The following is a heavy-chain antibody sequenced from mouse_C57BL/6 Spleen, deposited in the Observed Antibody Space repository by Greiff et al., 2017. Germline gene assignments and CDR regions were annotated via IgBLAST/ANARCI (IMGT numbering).Heavy chain of an antibody. CDR3: ARRLYYVDY. CDR2: ISSGSSTI. Sequence: EVQLVESGGGLVKPGGSLKLSCAASGFTFSDYGMHWVRQAPEKGLEWVAYISSGSSTINYADTVKGRFTVSRDNAKNTLFLQMTSLRSEDAAVYYCARRLYYVDYWGQGTTLTVSS. CDR1: GFTFSDYG. V-gene: IGHV5-17*01. J-gene: IGHJ2*01.